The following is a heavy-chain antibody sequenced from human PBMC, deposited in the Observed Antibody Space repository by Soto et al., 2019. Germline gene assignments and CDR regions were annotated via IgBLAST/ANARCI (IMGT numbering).Heavy chain of an antibody. CDR3: ARVWCSSSWYFPIFNYYYCYGNDV. J-gene: IGHJ6*02. D-gene: IGHD6-13*01. Sequence: PGGSLRLCCAASGFTFSSYGMHWVRQAPGKGLEWVAVIWYDGSNKYYADSVKGRFTISRDNSKNTLYLQMNSLRAEDTAVYYCARVWCSSSWYFPIFNYYYCYGNDVSAQGTTVTVS. CDR1: GFTFSSYG. CDR2: IWYDGSNK. V-gene: IGHV3-33*01.